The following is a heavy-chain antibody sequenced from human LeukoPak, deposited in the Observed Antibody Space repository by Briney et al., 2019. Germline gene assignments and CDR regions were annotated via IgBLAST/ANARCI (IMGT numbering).Heavy chain of an antibody. CDR1: GFTFSSYG. D-gene: IGHD5-12*01. V-gene: IGHV3-33*06. CDR3: AKGGGLGGYDFRYYYYMDV. CDR2: IWYDGSNK. J-gene: IGHJ6*03. Sequence: GGSLRLSCAASGFTFSSYGMHWVRQAPGKGLEWVAVIWYDGSNKYYADPVKGRFTISRDNSKNTLYLQMNSLRAEDTAVYYCAKGGGLGGYDFRYYYYMDVWGKGTTVTVSS.